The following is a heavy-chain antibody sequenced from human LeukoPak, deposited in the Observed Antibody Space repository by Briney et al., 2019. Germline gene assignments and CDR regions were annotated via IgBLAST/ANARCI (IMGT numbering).Heavy chain of an antibody. D-gene: IGHD6-19*01. CDR1: GGSFSGYY. V-gene: IGHV4-34*01. CDR2: INHSGST. J-gene: IGHJ4*02. CDR3: ARGPQQWRSVGPFDY. Sequence: SETLSLTCAVYGGSFSGYYWSWIRQPPGKGLEWIGEINHSGSTNYNPSLKSRVTISVDTSKNQFSLKLSSVTAADTAVYYCARGPQQWRSVGPFDYWGQGTLVTVSS.